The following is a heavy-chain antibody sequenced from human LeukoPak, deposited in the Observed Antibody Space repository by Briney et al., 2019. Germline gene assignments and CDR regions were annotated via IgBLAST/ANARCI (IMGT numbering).Heavy chain of an antibody. Sequence: EASVKVSCTASGYTFTSYGISWVRQAPGQGLEWMGWISAYNGNTNYAQKLQGRVTMTTDTSTSTAYMELRSLRSDDTAVYYCARVTNSGSYSYDAFDIWGQGTMVTVSS. V-gene: IGHV1-18*01. CDR2: ISAYNGNT. J-gene: IGHJ3*02. CDR1: GYTFTSYG. CDR3: ARVTNSGSYSYDAFDI. D-gene: IGHD3-10*01.